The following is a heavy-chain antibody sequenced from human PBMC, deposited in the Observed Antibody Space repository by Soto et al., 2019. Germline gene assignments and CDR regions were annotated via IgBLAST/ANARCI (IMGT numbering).Heavy chain of an antibody. J-gene: IGHJ6*02. CDR2: VKTKTDGGTT. D-gene: IGHD2-15*01. CDR3: TTDCSGGSCYPGAHYYYYGMDV. Sequence: GGSLRLSCAASVFTFSDAWMSWVRQAPGRGLDSARTVKTKTDGGTTDYAAPVKGRFTISRDDSKTTVYLQMNSLKTEDTAVYYCTTDCSGGSCYPGAHYYYYGMDVWGPGTTVTVSS. V-gene: IGHV3-15*01. CDR1: VFTFSDAW.